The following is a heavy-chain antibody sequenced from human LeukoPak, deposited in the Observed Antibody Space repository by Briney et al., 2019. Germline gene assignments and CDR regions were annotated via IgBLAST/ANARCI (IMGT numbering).Heavy chain of an antibody. Sequence: GGSLRLSCAVSGFTVSSNYMNWVRQAPGKGLEWVSVIYRGGITYYADSVKGRFTVSRDNSKNTLYLQMNSLRAEDTAVYYCARLNSDDTLFDYWGQGTLVTVSS. CDR2: IYRGGIT. CDR3: ARLNSDDTLFDY. D-gene: IGHD4-23*01. V-gene: IGHV3-53*01. J-gene: IGHJ4*02. CDR1: GFTVSSNY.